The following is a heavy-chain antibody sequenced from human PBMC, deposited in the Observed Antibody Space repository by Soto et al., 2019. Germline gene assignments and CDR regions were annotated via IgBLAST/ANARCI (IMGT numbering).Heavy chain of an antibody. J-gene: IGHJ6*02. D-gene: IGHD3-10*01. CDR3: AKTRNSVINYNYYDNMDV. V-gene: IGHV3-30*18. CDR2: TSYDGRHT. Sequence: QVQLVESGGGVVQPGGSLRLTCAASGFTFSEYGIHWVRQAPGKGLEWVAITSYDGRHTSYVDSVKGRFTISRDNSGNTAFLEMNRLRGEDTAVYYGAKTRNSVINYNYYDNMDVWGQGTTVTVSS. CDR1: GFTFSEYG.